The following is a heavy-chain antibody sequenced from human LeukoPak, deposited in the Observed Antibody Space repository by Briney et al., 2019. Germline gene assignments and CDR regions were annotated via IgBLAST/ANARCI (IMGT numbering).Heavy chain of an antibody. V-gene: IGHV1-8*01. CDR1: GYTFTSYD. Sequence: ASVKVSCKASGYTFTSYDINWVRQATGQGLEWMGWMNPNSGNTGYAQKFQGRVTMTRNTSISTAYMELSSLRSEDTAVYYCARGRTYRVRGVIISYYFDYWGQGTLVTVSS. CDR2: MNPNSGNT. CDR3: ARGRTYRVRGVIISYYFDY. D-gene: IGHD3-10*01. J-gene: IGHJ4*02.